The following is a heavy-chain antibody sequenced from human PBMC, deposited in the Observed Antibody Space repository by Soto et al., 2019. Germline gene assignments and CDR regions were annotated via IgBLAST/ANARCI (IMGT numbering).Heavy chain of an antibody. D-gene: IGHD5-12*01. CDR3: AKDGYTANYYYCGMDV. Sequence: EVQLVESGGGLVQPGRSLRLSCAASGFTFDDYAMHWVRQAPGKGLEWVSGISWNSGSIGYADSVKGRFTISRDNAKNSLYLQMNSLRAEDTALYYCAKDGYTANYYYCGMDVWGQGTTVTVSS. CDR1: GFTFDDYA. CDR2: ISWNSGSI. V-gene: IGHV3-9*01. J-gene: IGHJ6*02.